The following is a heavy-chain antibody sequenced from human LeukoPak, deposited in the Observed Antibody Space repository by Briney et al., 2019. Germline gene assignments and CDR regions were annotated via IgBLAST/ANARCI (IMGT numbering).Heavy chain of an antibody. J-gene: IGHJ2*01. Sequence: GGSLRLSCAASGFTFDDYAMLWVGPAPGKGLEWVSLISGAGGSTHYAHSVKGRFTLSRDNSKNSLYLQMNSLSTEDTALYYWAKDIRVYSSSWYSNWYFDLWGRGTLVTVSS. V-gene: IGHV3-43*02. CDR1: GFTFDDYA. CDR2: ISGAGGST. D-gene: IGHD6-13*01. CDR3: AKDIRVYSSSWYSNWYFDL.